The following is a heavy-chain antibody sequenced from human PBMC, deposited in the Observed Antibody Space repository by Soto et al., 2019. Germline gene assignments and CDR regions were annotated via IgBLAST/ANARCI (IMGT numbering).Heavy chain of an antibody. D-gene: IGHD3-10*01. J-gene: IGHJ5*02. CDR2: IYYSGST. V-gene: IGHV4-59*01. CDR1: GGSISSYY. CDR3: ARMAYRITMVRGVIIHYGWFDP. Sequence: PSETLSLTCTVSGGSISSYYWSWIRQPPGKGLEWIGYIYYSGSTNYNPSLKSRVTISVDTSKNQFSLKLSSVTAADTAVYYCARMAYRITMVRGVIIHYGWFDPWGQGTLVTVSS.